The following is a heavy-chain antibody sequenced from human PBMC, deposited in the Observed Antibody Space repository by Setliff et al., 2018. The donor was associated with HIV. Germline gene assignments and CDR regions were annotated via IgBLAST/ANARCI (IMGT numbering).Heavy chain of an antibody. Sequence: PSETLSLTCTVSGGSISSYYWSWIRQPPGKGLEWIGYIYYSGSTNYNPSLKSRVTISVDTPKSQFSLNLTSLTAGDTAVYYCARGTKGSRWSVTRINWFDTWGQGTLVTVSS. CDR3: ARGTKGSRWSVTRINWFDT. CDR2: IYYSGST. CDR1: GGSISSYY. J-gene: IGHJ5*02. V-gene: IGHV4-59*12. D-gene: IGHD6-13*01.